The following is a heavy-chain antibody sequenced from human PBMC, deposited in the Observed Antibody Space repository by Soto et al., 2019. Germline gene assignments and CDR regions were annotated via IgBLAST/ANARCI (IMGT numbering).Heavy chain of an antibody. Sequence: QVQLVQSGAEVKKPGASVKVSCKASGYTFTSDGISWVRQAPRQGLEWMGWISASSGNTNYAQKLQGRVTMTTDTPTSTAYMELRSLRSDDTAVYYFARDSQYWDFDLWGRGTLVTVSS. CDR3: ARDSQYWDFDL. CDR2: ISASSGNT. J-gene: IGHJ2*01. V-gene: IGHV1-18*01. CDR1: GYTFTSDG.